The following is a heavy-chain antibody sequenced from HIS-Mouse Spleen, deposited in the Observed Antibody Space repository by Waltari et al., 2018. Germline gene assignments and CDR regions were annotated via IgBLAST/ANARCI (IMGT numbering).Heavy chain of an antibody. CDR1: GGSLSSRRYY. V-gene: IGHV4-39*07. CDR3: AREIPYSSSWYDWYFDL. CDR2: IYYSGST. Sequence: QLQLQESGPGLVKPSETLSLTCTVSGGSLSSRRYYWGWIRQPPGKGLEWIGSIYYSGSTYYNPSLKSRVTISVDTSKNQFSLKLSSVTAGDTAVYYCAREIPYSSSWYDWYFDLWGRGTLVTVSS. J-gene: IGHJ2*01. D-gene: IGHD6-13*01.